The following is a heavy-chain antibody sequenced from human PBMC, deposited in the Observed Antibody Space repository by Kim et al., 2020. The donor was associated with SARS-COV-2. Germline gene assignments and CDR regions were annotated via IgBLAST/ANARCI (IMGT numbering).Heavy chain of an antibody. D-gene: IGHD3-22*01. Sequence: GGSLRLSCAASGFTFDDYSMHWVRQAPGKGLEWVSLISWDGGSTYYADSVKGRFTISRDNSKNSLYLQMNSLRTEDTALYYCAKGVNYYDSSGYQIGYRGQGTLVTVSS. CDR1: GFTFDDYS. CDR3: AKGVNYYDSSGYQIGY. V-gene: IGHV3-43*01. CDR2: ISWDGGST. J-gene: IGHJ4*02.